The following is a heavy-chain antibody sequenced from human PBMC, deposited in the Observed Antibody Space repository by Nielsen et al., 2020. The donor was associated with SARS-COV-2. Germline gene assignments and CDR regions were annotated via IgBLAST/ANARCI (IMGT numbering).Heavy chain of an antibody. D-gene: IGHD3-22*01. J-gene: IGHJ3*02. Sequence: VRQAPGKGLEWVGRIKSKTDGGTTDYAAPVKGRFTISSDDSKNTLYLQMNSLKTEDTAVYYCTTDSRVYDSSGYWAFDIWGQGTMVTVSS. CDR3: TTDSRVYDSSGYWAFDI. CDR2: IKSKTDGGTT. V-gene: IGHV3-15*01.